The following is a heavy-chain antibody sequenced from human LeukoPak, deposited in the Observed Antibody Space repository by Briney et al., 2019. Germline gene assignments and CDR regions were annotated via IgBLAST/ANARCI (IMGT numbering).Heavy chain of an antibody. CDR2: IGGSGGST. D-gene: IGHD6-13*01. CDR3: AKGVVLVAAAGTDY. CDR1: GFTFSSYA. Sequence: PGGSLRLSCAASGFTFSSYAMIWVRQTPGQGLEWVSGIGGSGGSTYYADSVKGRFTISRDNSKNTLYLQMNSLRAEDTAVYYCAKGVVLVAAAGTDYWGQGTLVTVSS. V-gene: IGHV3-23*01. J-gene: IGHJ4*02.